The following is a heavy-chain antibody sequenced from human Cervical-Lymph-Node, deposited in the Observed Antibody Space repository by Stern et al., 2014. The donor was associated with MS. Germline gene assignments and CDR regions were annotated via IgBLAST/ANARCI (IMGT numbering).Heavy chain of an antibody. CDR3: ARSKDSSSWYGYFDY. D-gene: IGHD6-13*01. CDR1: GDSMSNNNW. J-gene: IGHJ4*02. V-gene: IGHV4-4*02. CDR2: VHHSGRT. Sequence: QLQLQESGPGLVRPSTTLFLTCSVSGDSMSNNNWWSWVRQAPGKGLEWIGEVHHSGRTNHKPSLASRPTISIDKSKKMISLRRDSVTAADTAVYYCARSKDSSSWYGYFDYWGQGTLVTVSS.